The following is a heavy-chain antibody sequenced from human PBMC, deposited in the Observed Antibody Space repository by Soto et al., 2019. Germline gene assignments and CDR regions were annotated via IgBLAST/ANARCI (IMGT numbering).Heavy chain of an antibody. CDR3: VKNTGQSLLPPTHYFDS. D-gene: IGHD6-19*01. Sequence: GSLRLSCSASGFTFTTYSMHWVRQAPGKKLEYVSGISSTGGSTYYADSVKGRFTISRDNSKNTLYLQMSSLRPEDTAIYYCVKNTGQSLLPPTHYFDSWGPGTLVTVSS. CDR1: GFTFTTYS. CDR2: ISSTGGST. V-gene: IGHV3-64D*06. J-gene: IGHJ4*02.